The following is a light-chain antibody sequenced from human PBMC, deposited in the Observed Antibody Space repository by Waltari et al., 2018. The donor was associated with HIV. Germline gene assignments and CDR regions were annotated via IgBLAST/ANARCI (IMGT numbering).Light chain of an antibody. CDR2: GAS. V-gene: IGKV1-39*01. Sequence: DIQMTQSPPSLSASVGGRVTITCRPSQNIETFVSWYQQKPGEAPRLLISGASAVQSGVPSRFSGSGSWTDFTLTISSLQPEDFATYFCLQTYITPLTFGPGTKVDVK. CDR3: LQTYITPLT. J-gene: IGKJ3*01. CDR1: QNIETF.